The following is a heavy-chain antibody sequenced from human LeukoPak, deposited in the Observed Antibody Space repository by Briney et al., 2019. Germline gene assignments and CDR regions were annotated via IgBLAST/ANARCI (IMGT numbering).Heavy chain of an antibody. D-gene: IGHD6-6*01. CDR2: ISGSGGST. CDR3: AKGLRYSSSTYFDY. Sequence: GGSLRLSCAASGFTFSSYAMSWVRQAPGKGLEWVSAISGSGGSTYYADSVKGRFTISRDNSKNALYLQMNSLRAEDTAVYYCAKGLRYSSSTYFDYWGQGTLVTVSS. J-gene: IGHJ4*02. V-gene: IGHV3-23*01. CDR1: GFTFSSYA.